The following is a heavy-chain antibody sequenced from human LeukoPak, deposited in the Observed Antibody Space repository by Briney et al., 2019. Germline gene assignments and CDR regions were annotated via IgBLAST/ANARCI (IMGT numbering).Heavy chain of an antibody. CDR1: GYTFTSYY. V-gene: IGHV1-2*02. D-gene: IGHD2-15*01. J-gene: IGHJ6*02. CDR3: ASDRVVVVAATPEGMDV. Sequence: ASVKVSCKASGYTFTSYYMHWVRQAPGQGLEWMGWINPNSGGTNYAQKFQGRVTMTRDTSISTAYMELSRLRSDDTAVYYCASDRVVVVAATPEGMDVWGQGTTVTVSS. CDR2: INPNSGGT.